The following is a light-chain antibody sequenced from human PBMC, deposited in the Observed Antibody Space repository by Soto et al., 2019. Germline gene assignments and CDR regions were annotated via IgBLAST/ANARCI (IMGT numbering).Light chain of an antibody. Sequence: QSALTQPRSVSGSPGQSVTMSCTGTSSDVGAYNYVSWYQQHPGKAPKLMIYAVTKRPSWVPDRFSGSKSGNTASLTISGLQADDAADYYCCSYAGRSLYVVFGGGTKLTVL. V-gene: IGLV2-11*01. CDR2: AVT. CDR1: SSDVGAYNY. CDR3: CSYAGRSLYVV. J-gene: IGLJ3*02.